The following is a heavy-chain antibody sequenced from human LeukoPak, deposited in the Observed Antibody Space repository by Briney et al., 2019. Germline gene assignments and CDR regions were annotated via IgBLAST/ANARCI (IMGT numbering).Heavy chain of an antibody. D-gene: IGHD3-10*01. CDR1: GYTFTIYY. V-gene: IGHV1-18*04. Sequence: ASVKVSCKASGYTFTIYYIHWVRQAPGQGLEWMGWISAYNGNTNYAQKLQGRVTMTTDTSTSTAYMELRSLRSDDTAVYYCARDQRVRGVIITWADYWGQGTLVTVSS. J-gene: IGHJ4*02. CDR2: ISAYNGNT. CDR3: ARDQRVRGVIITWADY.